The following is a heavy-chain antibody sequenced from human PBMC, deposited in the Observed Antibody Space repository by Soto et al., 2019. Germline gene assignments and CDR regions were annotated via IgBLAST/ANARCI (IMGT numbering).Heavy chain of an antibody. CDR3: GRDQPMAGPTTIDY. V-gene: IGHV3-74*01. CDR2: VSSDGSNI. D-gene: IGHD6-19*01. J-gene: IGHJ4*02. CDR1: GFSFSRYW. Sequence: EVQLVESGGGLVQPGGSLRLSCAASGFSFSRYWMHWVRQAPGKGLVCVSRVSSDGSNIIDADSQKGRFTTTRDDAKNTLYLQMHKLRHEDTAVYYCGRDQPMAGPTTIDYWGQGALVTGSS.